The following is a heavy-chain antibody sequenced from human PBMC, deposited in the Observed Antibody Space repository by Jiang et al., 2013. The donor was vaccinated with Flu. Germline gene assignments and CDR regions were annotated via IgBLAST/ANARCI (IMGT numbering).Heavy chain of an antibody. V-gene: IGHV4-39*07. CDR3: ARDVDSGYEFDY. CDR1: GGSISNGNYY. Sequence: PGLVKPSETLSLTCTVSGGSISNGNYYWGWIRQPPGKGLEWIGNIYHSGNTNYNPSLESRVTISVDTSKNQFSLKLSSVTAADTAVYYCARDVDSGYEFDYWGQGTLVTVSS. D-gene: IGHD5-12*01. J-gene: IGHJ4*02. CDR2: IYHSGNT.